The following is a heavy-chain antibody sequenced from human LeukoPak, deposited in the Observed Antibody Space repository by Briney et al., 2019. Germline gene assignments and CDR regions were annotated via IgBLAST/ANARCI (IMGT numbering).Heavy chain of an antibody. CDR2: ISGSGGST. CDR3: ARDLSSSARLSTWRDYYMDV. J-gene: IGHJ6*03. V-gene: IGHV3-23*01. D-gene: IGHD6-6*01. CDR1: GFTFSSYG. Sequence: PGGTLRLSCAASGFTFSSYGMSWVRQAPGKGLEWVSDISGSGGSTYYADSVKGRFTISRDNSKNTLYLQMNSLRAEDTAVYYCARDLSSSARLSTWRDYYMDVWGKGTTVTVSS.